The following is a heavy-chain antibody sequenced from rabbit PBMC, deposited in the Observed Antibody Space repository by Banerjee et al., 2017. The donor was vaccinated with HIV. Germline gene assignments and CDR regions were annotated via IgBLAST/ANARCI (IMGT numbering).Heavy chain of an antibody. CDR1: GFSLSSYW. J-gene: IGHJ2*01. CDR2: ISPGTVVT. Sequence: QSLEESGGDLVKPGASLTLTCTASGFSLSSYWMCWVRQAPGKGLEWIGCISPGTVVTYYASWAKGRFTISKTSSTVDLKMTSLTAADTATYFCARAGSGTAYGFDPWGPGTLVTVS. CDR3: ARAGSGTAYGFDP. D-gene: IGHD4-2*01. V-gene: IGHV1S40*01.